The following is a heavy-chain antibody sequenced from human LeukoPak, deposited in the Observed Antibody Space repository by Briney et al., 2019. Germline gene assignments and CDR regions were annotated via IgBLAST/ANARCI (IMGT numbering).Heavy chain of an antibody. Sequence: GGSLRLSCAASGFTFSDYSMTWVRQAPGKGLEWVSAIIKSGSHIYYADSVKGRFTISRDNANNSLYLQMTGLRAEDTAVYYCARGRGGDNSNWFDPWGPGTLVTVSS. D-gene: IGHD1-20*01. V-gene: IGHV3-21*01. CDR2: IIKSGSHI. CDR1: GFTFSDYS. J-gene: IGHJ5*02. CDR3: ARGRGGDNSNWFDP.